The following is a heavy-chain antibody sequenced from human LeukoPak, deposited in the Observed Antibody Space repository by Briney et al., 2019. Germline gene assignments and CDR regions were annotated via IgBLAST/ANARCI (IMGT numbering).Heavy chain of an antibody. J-gene: IGHJ4*02. V-gene: IGHV3-15*01. CDR3: TTDLTYSSYYYDSSGYSFDY. CDR1: GFTFSNSC. CDR2: IKRKTDGGTT. D-gene: IGHD3-22*01. Sequence: PGGSLRLSCAASGFTFSNSCMSWVRQAPGKGLEWVGRIKRKTDGGTTDYAAPVKARFTISRDDSKNTLYLQMNSLKTEDTAVYYCTTDLTYSSYYYDSSGYSFDYWGQGTLVTVSS.